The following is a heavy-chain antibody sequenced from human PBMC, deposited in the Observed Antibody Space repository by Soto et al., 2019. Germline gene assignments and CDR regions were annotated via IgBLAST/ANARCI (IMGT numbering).Heavy chain of an antibody. CDR1: GYSLTSYW. D-gene: IGHD6-6*01. Sequence: PGECLKSSGKGSGYSLTSYWISWVRQMPGKGLEWMGRIDPSDSYTNYSPSFQGHVTISADKSISTAYLQWSSLKASDTAMYYCARGRSSSPGWFDPWGQGTLVTVSS. CDR2: IDPSDSYT. J-gene: IGHJ5*02. CDR3: ARGRSSSPGWFDP. V-gene: IGHV5-10-1*01.